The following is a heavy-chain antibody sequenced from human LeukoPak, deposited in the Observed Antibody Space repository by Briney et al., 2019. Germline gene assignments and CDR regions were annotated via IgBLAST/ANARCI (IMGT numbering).Heavy chain of an antibody. Sequence: SETLSLTCVLSGYSISAGYFWGWIGQSPVTGLEWIGSVHHTGSDYYNPSLKSRVTISIDTSKNHFSLTLTSVTAADTAVFFCARVIVTATHVPDAFDLWGQGILVTVSS. CDR1: GYSISAGYF. CDR2: VHHTGSD. CDR3: ARVIVTATHVPDAFDL. J-gene: IGHJ3*01. D-gene: IGHD1-26*01. V-gene: IGHV4-38-2*01.